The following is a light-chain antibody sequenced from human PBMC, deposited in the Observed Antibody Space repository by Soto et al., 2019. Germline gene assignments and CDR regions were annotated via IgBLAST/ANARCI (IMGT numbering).Light chain of an antibody. J-gene: IGKJ1*01. CDR3: QQYNSYWT. CDR1: QSISNW. Sequence: DIQMTQSPSTLSASVGDRVTITCRASQSISNWLAWYQQKLGKAPKLLIYKASSLESGVPSRFSGSGSGTEFTLTISSLQPDDFATYYCQQYNSYWTFGQGTKVEIK. CDR2: KAS. V-gene: IGKV1-5*03.